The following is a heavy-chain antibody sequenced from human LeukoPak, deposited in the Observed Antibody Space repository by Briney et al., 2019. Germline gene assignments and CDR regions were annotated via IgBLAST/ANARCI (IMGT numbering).Heavy chain of an antibody. V-gene: IGHV4-34*01. Sequence: PSETLSLTCAVYGGSFSGYYWSWIRQPPGKGLEWIGSIYYSGSTYYNPSLKSRVTISVDTSKNQFSLKLSSVTAADTAVYYCARLAPNYYDSSGYYLLFDYWGQGTLVTVSS. J-gene: IGHJ4*02. CDR1: GGSFSGYY. CDR2: IYYSGST. CDR3: ARLAPNYYDSSGYYLLFDY. D-gene: IGHD3-22*01.